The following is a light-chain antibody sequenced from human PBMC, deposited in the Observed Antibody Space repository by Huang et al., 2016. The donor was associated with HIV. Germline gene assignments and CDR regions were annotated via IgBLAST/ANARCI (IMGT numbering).Light chain of an antibody. J-gene: IGKJ1*01. CDR2: GAS. V-gene: IGKV3-15*01. CDR1: QSVSSN. CDR3: QQYNNWPRT. Sequence: EIVMTQSPATLSVSPGERATLSCRASQSVSSNFAWYQQNPGQAPRLLIYGASTRATGIPARFSGSGSGTEFTLTISSLQSEDFAVYYCQQYNNWPRTFGQGTKVEIK.